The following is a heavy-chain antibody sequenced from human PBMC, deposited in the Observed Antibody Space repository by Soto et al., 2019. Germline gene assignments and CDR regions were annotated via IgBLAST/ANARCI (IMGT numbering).Heavy chain of an antibody. J-gene: IGHJ4*02. CDR2: IYYSGST. V-gene: IGHV4-30-4*01. D-gene: IGHD3-10*01. CDR1: GGSISSGDYY. Sequence: QVQLQESGPGLVKPSQTLSLTCTVSGGSISSGDYYWSWIRQPPGKGLECIGDIYYSGSTYYNPSLKSRVTMSVDPSKNQFSLELSSVTAADTAVYYCARRKSSAYFDYWGQGTLVTVSS. CDR3: ARRKSSAYFDY.